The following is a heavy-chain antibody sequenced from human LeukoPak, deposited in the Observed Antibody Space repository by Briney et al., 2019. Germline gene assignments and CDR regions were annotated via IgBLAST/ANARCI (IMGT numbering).Heavy chain of an antibody. CDR1: GFXFSSYA. J-gene: IGHJ5*02. D-gene: IGHD3-10*01. V-gene: IGHV3-23*01. CDR2: ISGSGGST. CDR3: ARYGSGSPRTNNWFDP. Sequence: PGGSLRLSCAASGFXFSSYAISWVRQAPGKGLEWVSAISGSGGSTYYADSVKGRFTISRDNSKNTLYLQMNSLRAEDTAVYYCARYGSGSPRTNNWFDPWGQGTLVTVSS.